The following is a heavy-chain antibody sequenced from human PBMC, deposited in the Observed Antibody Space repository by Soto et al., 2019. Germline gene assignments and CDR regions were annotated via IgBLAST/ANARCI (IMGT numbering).Heavy chain of an antibody. CDR1: GGSISSETW. CDR3: ARVAPALDY. CDR2: IFRTGST. V-gene: IGHV4-4*02. Sequence: SETLSLTCAVSGGSISSETWWSWVRQPPGKGLEWIGEIFRTGSTNYNPSLKSRVTISLDKSKNQFSLKLSSVTAADTAVYYCARVAPALDYWGQGTLVTVSS. J-gene: IGHJ4*02.